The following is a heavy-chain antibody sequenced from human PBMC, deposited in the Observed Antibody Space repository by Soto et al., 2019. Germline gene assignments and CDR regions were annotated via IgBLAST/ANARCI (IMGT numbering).Heavy chain of an antibody. Sequence: GESLKISCKGSGYSFTSYYVSWVRQMPGKGLEWMGRIDPTDSHATYSPSFQGRVTISVDKSINTAYLHWTSLKASDTAMFYCARRVAGYTHYDYWGQGTLVTVSS. CDR1: GYSFTSYY. D-gene: IGHD6-19*01. CDR2: IDPTDSHA. J-gene: IGHJ4*02. V-gene: IGHV5-10-1*01. CDR3: ARRVAGYTHYDY.